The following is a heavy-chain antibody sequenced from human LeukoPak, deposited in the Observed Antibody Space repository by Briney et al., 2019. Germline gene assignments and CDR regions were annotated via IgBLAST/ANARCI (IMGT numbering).Heavy chain of an antibody. CDR3: AREALHRYPPWYYYYYYMDG. CDR2: IYYSGST. D-gene: IGHD1-14*01. J-gene: IGHJ6*03. V-gene: IGHV4-59*01. CDR1: GGSISSYY. Sequence: SETLSLTCTVSGGSISSYYWSWIRQPPGKGLEWIGYIYYSGSTNYNPSLKSRVTISVDTSKNQFSLKLSSVTAADTAVYYCAREALHRYPPWYYYYYYMDGWGKGTTVTVSS.